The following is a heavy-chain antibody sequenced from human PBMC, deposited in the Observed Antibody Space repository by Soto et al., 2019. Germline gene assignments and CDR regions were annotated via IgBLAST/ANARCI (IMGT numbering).Heavy chain of an antibody. V-gene: IGHV3-13*01. CDR3: ASCYFKAIYDMDV. CDR1: GFTFSSYD. Sequence: GGSLRLSCAASGFTFSSYDMHWVRQATGKHLEWVSTIATAGDTYYPGSVKGRFSISRENAKNSLYLQMNSLRAGDTAVYYCASCYFKAIYDMDVWGQGTAVTVSS. J-gene: IGHJ6*02. CDR2: IATAGDT. D-gene: IGHD3-10*01.